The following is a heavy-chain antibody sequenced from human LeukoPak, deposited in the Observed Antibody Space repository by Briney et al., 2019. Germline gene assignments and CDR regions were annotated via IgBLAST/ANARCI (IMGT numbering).Heavy chain of an antibody. CDR2: IKQDGSEK. J-gene: IGHJ5*02. CDR1: GFTFSSYW. V-gene: IGHV3-7*01. CDR3: ARAHPRLRFFAGPEPP. D-gene: IGHD3-3*01. Sequence: GGSLRLSCAASGFTFSSYWMSWVRQAPGKGLEWVANIKQDGSEKYYVDSVKGRFTISRDNAKNSLYLQMNSLRAEDTAVYYCARAHPRLRFFAGPEPPWGQEPLVTVPS.